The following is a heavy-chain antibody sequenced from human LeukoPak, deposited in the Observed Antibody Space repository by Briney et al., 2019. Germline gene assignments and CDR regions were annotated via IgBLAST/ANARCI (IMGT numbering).Heavy chain of an antibody. CDR1: GFTLSNYW. V-gene: IGHV3-74*01. CDR2: IKTDGTIT. J-gene: IGHJ6*02. Sequence: PGGSLRLSCAASGFTLSNYWMHWVRQAPGEGLVWVSRIKTDGTITNYADSVKGRFTISRDNSKNTLYLQMNSLRAEDTAVYYCARDPPYSSGWYLQYYYYYGMDVWGQGTTVTVSS. CDR3: ARDPPYSSGWYLQYYYYYGMDV. D-gene: IGHD6-19*01.